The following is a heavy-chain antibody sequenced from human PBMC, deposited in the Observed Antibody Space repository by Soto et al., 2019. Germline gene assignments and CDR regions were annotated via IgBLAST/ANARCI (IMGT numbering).Heavy chain of an antibody. V-gene: IGHV3-7*03. CDR1: GFTFSSYW. D-gene: IGHD3-3*01. CDR3: ARDRSASYDFWSGDDY. J-gene: IGHJ4*02. Sequence: ARLVESGGGLVQPGGSLTLSCAASGFTFSSYWMSWVRQAPGKGLEWVANIKQDGSEKYYVDSVKGRFNISRDNAKSSLYLQMNSLSAGDTAVYYCARDRSASYDFWSGDDYWGQGTLVTVSS. CDR2: IKQDGSEK.